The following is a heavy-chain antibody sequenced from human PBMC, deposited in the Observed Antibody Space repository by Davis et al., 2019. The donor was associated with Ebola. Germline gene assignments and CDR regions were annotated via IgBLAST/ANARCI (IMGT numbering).Heavy chain of an antibody. CDR1: GGSISSGGYY. CDR3: ARGELWFGESILNWFDP. D-gene: IGHD3-10*01. CDR2: IYYSGST. J-gene: IGHJ5*02. V-gene: IGHV4-31*03. Sequence: MPSETLSLTCTVSGGSISSGGYYWSWIRQHPGKGLEWIGYIYYSGSTYYNPSLKSRVTISVDTSKNQFSLKLSSVTAADTAVYYCARGELWFGESILNWFDPWGQGTLVTVSS.